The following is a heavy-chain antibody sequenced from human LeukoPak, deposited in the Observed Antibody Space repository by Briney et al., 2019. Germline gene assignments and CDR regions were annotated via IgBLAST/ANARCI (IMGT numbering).Heavy chain of an antibody. CDR1: GYTFTSFW. J-gene: IGHJ4*02. Sequence: GESLKISCRGSGYTFTSFWIAWVRQMPGKGLEWMGIIYPGDSDTRYSPSFQGQVTISADKSISTASLQWSSLKASDTALYYCARHLRGYSPPLIWGQGTLVTVSS. V-gene: IGHV5-51*01. CDR2: IYPGDSDT. CDR3: ARHLRGYSPPLI. D-gene: IGHD2-21*01.